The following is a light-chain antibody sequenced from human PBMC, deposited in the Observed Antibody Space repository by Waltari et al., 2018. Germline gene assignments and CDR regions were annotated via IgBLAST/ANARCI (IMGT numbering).Light chain of an antibody. CDR2: WAS. J-gene: IGKJ4*01. Sequence: DIVMTQSPDSLAVSLGERATINCKSSQNVLYKSNKKNFLACDQQKPGQPPRLLLYWASTRGSGVPDRFSGSGSGTDFTITISSLQAEDAAVYFCQQYYSTPITFGGGTRVEIK. CDR3: QQYYSTPIT. CDR1: QNVLYKSNKKNF. V-gene: IGKV4-1*01.